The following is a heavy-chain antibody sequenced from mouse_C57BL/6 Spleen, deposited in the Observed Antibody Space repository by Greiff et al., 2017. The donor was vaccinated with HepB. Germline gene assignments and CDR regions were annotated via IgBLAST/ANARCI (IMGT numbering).Heavy chain of an antibody. CDR2: IYPGSGST. CDR1: GYTFTSYW. J-gene: IGHJ4*01. D-gene: IGHD2-14*01. V-gene: IGHV1-55*01. Sequence: QVQLQQPGAELVKPGASVKMSCKASGYTFTSYWITWVKQRLGQGLEWIGDIYPGSGSTNYNEKFKSKATLTVDTSSSTAYMQLSSLTSEDSAVYYCARSGYGYGGAMDYWGQGTSVTVSS. CDR3: ARSGYGYGGAMDY.